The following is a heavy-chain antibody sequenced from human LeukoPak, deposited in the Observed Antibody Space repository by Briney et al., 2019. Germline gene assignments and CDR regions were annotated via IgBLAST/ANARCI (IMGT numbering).Heavy chain of an antibody. CDR2: IYHKGST. CDR3: ARSGIFSGYDAFDI. D-gene: IGHD3-9*01. V-gene: IGHV4-59*08. CDR1: GGSINISY. J-gene: IGHJ3*02. Sequence: SETLSLTCTVSGGSINISYWSWIRQPPGKGLEWIGYIYHKGSTNYNPSLKSRVTVSVDTSKNQFSLRVTSVTAADTAVYYCARSGIFSGYDAFDIWGQGTMVTVSS.